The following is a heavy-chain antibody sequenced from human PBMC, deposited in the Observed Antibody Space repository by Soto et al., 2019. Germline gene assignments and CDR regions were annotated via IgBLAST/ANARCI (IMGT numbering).Heavy chain of an antibody. D-gene: IGHD3-16*01. V-gene: IGHV1-18*01. CDR2: ISAYNGNT. CDR3: ARDWAYYDYATLGMDV. J-gene: IGHJ6*02. CDR1: GYTFTSYG. Sequence: GASVKVSCKASGYTFTSYGISWVRQAPGQGLEWMGWISAYNGNTNYAQKLQGRVTMTTDTSTSTAYMELRSLRSDDTAVYYCARDWAYYDYATLGMDVWGQGTTVTVSS.